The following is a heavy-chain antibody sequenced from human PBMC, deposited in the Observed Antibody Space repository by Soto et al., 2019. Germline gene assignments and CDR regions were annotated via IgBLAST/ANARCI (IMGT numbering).Heavy chain of an antibody. V-gene: IGHV1-18*01. D-gene: IGHD1-26*01. CDR1: GYTFSIYG. CDR3: SRSLSSGTYPWFFDL. CDR2: ISAYNGNT. J-gene: IGHJ2*01. Sequence: QVQLVQSGAEVKKPGASVKVSCKASGYTFSIYGISWVRQAPGQGLEWMGWISAYNGNTKYAQKLQGRVTVTTDTSTSRAYMELRSLPSDYTALYYCSRSLSSGTYPWFFDLSGRGTLVTVSS.